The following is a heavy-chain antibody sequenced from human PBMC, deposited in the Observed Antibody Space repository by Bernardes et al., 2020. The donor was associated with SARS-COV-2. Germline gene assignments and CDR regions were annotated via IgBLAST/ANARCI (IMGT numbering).Heavy chain of an antibody. D-gene: IGHD4-17*01. Sequence: GASLKISCADSGFTFSGSPMQWVRQASGKGLEWVGRIRTKANNYATAYAASLKGRFIISRDDSKNMAYLHMNSLRTEDTAVYYCTRQGLYGDYNRGDAFDIWGQGTKVIVSS. CDR1: GFTFSGSP. CDR2: IRTKANNYAT. V-gene: IGHV3-73*01. CDR3: TRQGLYGDYNRGDAFDI. J-gene: IGHJ3*02.